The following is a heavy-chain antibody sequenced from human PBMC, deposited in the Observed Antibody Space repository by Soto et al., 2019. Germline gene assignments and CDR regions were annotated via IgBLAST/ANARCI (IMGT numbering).Heavy chain of an antibody. Sequence: PGGSLRLSCAASGFTFSDYYMSWIRQAPGKGLEWVSYISSSGSTIYYADSVKGRFTISRDNAKNSLYLQMNSLRAEDTAVYYCARGAICYDFWSGYSPRCWFDPWGQGTLVTVSS. J-gene: IGHJ5*02. CDR3: ARGAICYDFWSGYSPRCWFDP. CDR2: ISSSGSTI. CDR1: GFTFSDYY. D-gene: IGHD3-3*01. V-gene: IGHV3-11*01.